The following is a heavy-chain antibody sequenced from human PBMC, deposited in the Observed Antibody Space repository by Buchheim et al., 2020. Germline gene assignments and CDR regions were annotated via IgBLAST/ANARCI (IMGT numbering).Heavy chain of an antibody. CDR3: VRDHWFSFDY. Sequence: EVQLVESGGGLVQPGGSLRLSCAASGFSFSSHWMSWVRQAPGKGLEWVAKIKNDGSDKWYVDSVKGRFTISKDNAKNSLFLQMNSLRAEDMAVYYCVRDHWFSFDYWGQGTLSPSP. CDR2: IKNDGSDK. J-gene: IGHJ4*02. CDR1: GFSFSSHW. V-gene: IGHV3-7*01. D-gene: IGHD3-9*01.